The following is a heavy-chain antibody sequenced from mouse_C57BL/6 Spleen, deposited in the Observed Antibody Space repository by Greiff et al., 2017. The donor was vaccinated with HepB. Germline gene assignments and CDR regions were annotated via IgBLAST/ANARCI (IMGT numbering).Heavy chain of an antibody. J-gene: IGHJ3*01. CDR1: GFTFSSYG. V-gene: IGHV5-6*01. Sequence: EVKVVESGGDLVKPGGSLKLSCAASGFTFSSYGMSWVRQTPDKRLEWVATISSGGSYTYYPDSVKGRFTISRDNAKNTLYLQMSSLKSEDTAMYYCARQDGYWFAYWGQGTLVTVSA. D-gene: IGHD2-3*01. CDR2: ISSGGSYT. CDR3: ARQDGYWFAY.